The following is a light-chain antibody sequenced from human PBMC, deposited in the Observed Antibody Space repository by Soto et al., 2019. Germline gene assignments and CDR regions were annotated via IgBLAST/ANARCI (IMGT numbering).Light chain of an antibody. V-gene: IGKV1-39*01. J-gene: IGKJ1*01. Sequence: DIQMTQSPSSLSASVGDRVTMSCRASQSISNYLNWYQQKPGNAPKLLISSASGLQSGVPSRFSGSGSGTDFTLTISCLQSEDFATYYCQQYYSYPRTFGQGTKVDIK. CDR3: QQYYSYPRT. CDR1: QSISNY. CDR2: SAS.